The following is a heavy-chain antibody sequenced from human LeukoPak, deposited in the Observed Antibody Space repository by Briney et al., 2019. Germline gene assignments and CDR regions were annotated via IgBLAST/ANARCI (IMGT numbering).Heavy chain of an antibody. CDR3: ARRDGPTGYFDY. Sequence: KPGGSLRLSCAASGFTFSNAWMSWVRQAPGKGLEWIGYIYTSGSTNYNPSPKSRVTISVDTSKNQFSLKLSSVTAADTAVYYCARRDGPTGYFDYWGQGTLVTVSS. V-gene: IGHV4-4*09. D-gene: IGHD7-27*01. CDR2: IYTSGST. CDR1: GFTFSNAW. J-gene: IGHJ4*02.